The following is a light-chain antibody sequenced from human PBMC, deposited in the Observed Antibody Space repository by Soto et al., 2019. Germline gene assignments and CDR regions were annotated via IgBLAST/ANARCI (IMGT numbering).Light chain of an antibody. CDR2: AAS. Sequence: AIQMTQSPSSLSASVGDRVTITCRASQGIRNDLGWYQQKPGKAPKVLIYAASSLQSGVTSRFSCSGAGTYCTLSISSLQPEDFATYYCLQDYNYPYTFGQGTKLEIK. V-gene: IGKV1-6*01. CDR3: LQDYNYPYT. J-gene: IGKJ2*01. CDR1: QGIRND.